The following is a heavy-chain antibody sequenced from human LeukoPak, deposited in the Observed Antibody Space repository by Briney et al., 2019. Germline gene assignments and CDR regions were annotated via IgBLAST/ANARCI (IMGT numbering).Heavy chain of an antibody. CDR3: AKGSTSWDGYKGGYDP. CDR2: IKLGAEED. Sequence: GGSLRLSCAASGFSFTTIWVSWVRQAPGKGLEWVATIKLGAEEDYYVDSVKGRFTISGDTANNVLYLQMNSLRVEDTAKYYCAKGSTSWDGYKGGYDPWGQGTQVTV. J-gene: IGHJ5*02. V-gene: IGHV3-7*03. CDR1: GFSFTTIW. D-gene: IGHD2-2*01.